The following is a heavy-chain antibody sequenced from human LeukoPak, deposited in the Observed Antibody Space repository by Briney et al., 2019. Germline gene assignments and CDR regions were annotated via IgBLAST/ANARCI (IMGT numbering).Heavy chain of an antibody. CDR1: GDFDSSIYY. J-gene: IGHJ3*02. V-gene: IGHV4-38-2*01. CDR3: VRQIAVSGNWAFDI. D-gene: IGHD6-19*01. Sequence: PSETLSLTCSVSGDFDSSIYYWGWIRQAPGKGLESIGSVHPNARSYHNPALRSRVTMSVDTSNNRFSLKLISVAAADTALYYCVRQIAVSGNWAFDIWGQGTMVSVST. CDR2: VHPNARS.